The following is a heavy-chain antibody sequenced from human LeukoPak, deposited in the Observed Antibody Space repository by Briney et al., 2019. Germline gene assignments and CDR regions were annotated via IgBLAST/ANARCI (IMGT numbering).Heavy chain of an antibody. V-gene: IGHV4-39*07. D-gene: IGHD3-3*01. CDR1: GGSISSSSYY. Sequence: SETLSLTCTVSGGSISSSSYYWGWIRQPPGKGLEWIGSIYYSGSTYYNPSLKSQVTISIDTSKNQVSLKLSSVTAADTAVYYCARGDLGRRTLDYWGQGTLVTVSS. CDR3: ARGDLGRRTLDY. J-gene: IGHJ4*02. CDR2: IYYSGST.